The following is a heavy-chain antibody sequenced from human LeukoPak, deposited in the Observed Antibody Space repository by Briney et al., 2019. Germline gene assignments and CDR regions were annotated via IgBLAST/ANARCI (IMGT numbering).Heavy chain of an antibody. J-gene: IGHJ4*02. Sequence: ASVKVSCKASGYTFTSYGISWVRQAPGQGLEWMGWINPNSGGTNYAQKFQGRVTITRDTSISKAYMELSRLRSDDTAVYYCARATYYYGSDDYWGQGTLVTVSS. CDR1: GYTFTSYG. CDR3: ARATYYYGSDDY. CDR2: INPNSGGT. D-gene: IGHD3-10*01. V-gene: IGHV1-2*02.